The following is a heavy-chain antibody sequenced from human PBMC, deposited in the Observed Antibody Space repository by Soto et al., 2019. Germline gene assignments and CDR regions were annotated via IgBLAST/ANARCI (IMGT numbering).Heavy chain of an antibody. CDR3: ARDRPYYDSSGPFDY. Sequence: GGSLRLSCAASGFTFSSYAMHWVRQAPGKGLEWVAVISYDGSNKYYADSVKGRFTISRDNSKNTLYLQMNSLRAEDTAVYYCARDRPYYDSSGPFDYWGQGTLVTSPQ. D-gene: IGHD3-22*01. V-gene: IGHV3-30-3*01. CDR2: ISYDGSNK. CDR1: GFTFSSYA. J-gene: IGHJ4*02.